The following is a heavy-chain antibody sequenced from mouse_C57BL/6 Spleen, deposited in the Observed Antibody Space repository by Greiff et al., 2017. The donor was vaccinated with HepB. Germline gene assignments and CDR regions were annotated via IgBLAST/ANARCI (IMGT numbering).Heavy chain of an antibody. CDR2: ISYDGSN. CDR1: GYSITSGYY. CDR3: ASPYSNYGAWFAY. Sequence: EVKVEESGPGLVKPSQSLSLTCSVTGYSITSGYYWNWIRQFPGNKLEWMGYISYDGSNNYNPSLKNRISITRDTSKNQFFLKLNSVTTEDTATYYCASPYSNYGAWFAYWGQGTLVTVSA. V-gene: IGHV3-6*01. D-gene: IGHD2-5*01. J-gene: IGHJ3*01.